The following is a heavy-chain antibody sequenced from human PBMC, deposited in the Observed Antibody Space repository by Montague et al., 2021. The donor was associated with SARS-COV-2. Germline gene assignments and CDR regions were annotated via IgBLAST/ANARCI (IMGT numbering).Heavy chain of an antibody. CDR3: AREVRYYYDSSGPGAFDI. CDR2: SGST. V-gene: IGHV4-59*01. J-gene: IGHJ3*02. Sequence: SGSTNXXPSLKSRVTISVDTSKNQFSLKLSSVTAADTAVYYCAREVRYYYDSSGPGAFDIWVQVTMVT. D-gene: IGHD3-22*01.